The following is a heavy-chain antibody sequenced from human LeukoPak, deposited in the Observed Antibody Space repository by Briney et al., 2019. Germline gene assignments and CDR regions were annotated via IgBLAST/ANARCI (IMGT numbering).Heavy chain of an antibody. CDR1: GGSISSSSYY. V-gene: IGHV4-39*07. D-gene: IGHD6-13*01. CDR3: ASLGDGYSSSWTFDY. J-gene: IGHJ4*02. CDR2: IYYSGST. Sequence: SETLSLTCTVSGGSISSSSYYWGWIRQPPGKGLEWIGSIYYSGSTNYNPSLKSRVTISVDKSKNQFSLKLSSVTAADTAVYYCASLGDGYSSSWTFDYWGQGTLVTVSS.